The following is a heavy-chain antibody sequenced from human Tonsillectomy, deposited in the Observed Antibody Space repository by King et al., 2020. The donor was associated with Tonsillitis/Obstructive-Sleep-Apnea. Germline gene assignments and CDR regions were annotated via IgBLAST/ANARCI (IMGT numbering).Heavy chain of an antibody. V-gene: IGHV4-59*01. CDR2: IYYSGST. Sequence: QLQESGPGLVKPSETLSLTCTVSGGSISSYYWSWIRQPPGKGLEWIGYIYYSGSTNYNPSLKSRVTISVDTSKNQFSLKLSSVTAADTAVYYCARDRPYYYYYMDVWGKGTTVTVSS. CDR3: ARDRPYYYYYMDV. J-gene: IGHJ6*03. CDR1: GGSISSYY.